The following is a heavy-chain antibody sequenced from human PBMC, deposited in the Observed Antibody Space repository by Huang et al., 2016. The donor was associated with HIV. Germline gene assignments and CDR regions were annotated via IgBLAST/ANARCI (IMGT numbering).Heavy chain of an antibody. CDR3: TRENYDFWSGYYKYYFDY. Sequence: EVQLVESGGGLVKPGRSLRLSCTASGFTFGDYAMSWFRKAPGKGLEWVGFIRSKASGGTTEYSASVKGRFTIARDDSKSIAYLQMNSLKIEDTAVYYCTRENYDFWSGYYKYYFDYWGQGTLVTVSS. V-gene: IGHV3-49*05. CDR1: GFTFGDYA. CDR2: IRSKASGGTT. J-gene: IGHJ4*02. D-gene: IGHD3-3*01.